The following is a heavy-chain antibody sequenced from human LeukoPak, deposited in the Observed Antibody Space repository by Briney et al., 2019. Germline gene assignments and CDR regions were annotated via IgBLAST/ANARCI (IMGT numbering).Heavy chain of an antibody. CDR1: GGSISTTNW. V-gene: IGHV4-4*02. J-gene: IGHJ4*02. D-gene: IGHD2/OR15-2a*01. CDR3: AREGGFYRPLDY. CDR2: VHLNGRT. Sequence: SETLSLTCDVSGGSISTTNWWTWVRQPPGGGLEWIGEVHLNGRTHYSPSLESRVTMSVDMSENHISLQLTSVTAADTAVYYCAREGGFYRPLDYSGPGTLVIVSS.